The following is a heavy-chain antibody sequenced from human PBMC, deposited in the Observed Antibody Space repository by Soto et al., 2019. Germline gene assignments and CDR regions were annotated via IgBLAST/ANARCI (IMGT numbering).Heavy chain of an antibody. CDR2: ISGSDGST. J-gene: IGHJ4*02. CDR3: ASPPRATVTDNIFDF. CDR1: GFTLNSHC. Sequence: GGSLRLSCSASGFTLNSHCMGWVRPAPGKGLEWVSVISGSDGSTYYADSVRGRFTISRDNSKNMLYLQMSSLRAEDTALYYCASPPRATVTDNIFDFWGQGTLVTVS. V-gene: IGHV3-23*01. D-gene: IGHD4-17*01.